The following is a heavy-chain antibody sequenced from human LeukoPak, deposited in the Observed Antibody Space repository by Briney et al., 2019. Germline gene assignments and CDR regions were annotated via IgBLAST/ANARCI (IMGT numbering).Heavy chain of an antibody. Sequence: KPSETLSLTCAVYGGSFRGYYWSWIRQPPGKGLEWIGEINHSGSTNYNPSLKSRVTISVDTSKNQFSLKLSSVTAADTAVYYCARGRDYDYVWGSYRHRGWFDPWGQGTLVTVS. CDR3: ARGRDYDYVWGSYRHRGWFDP. J-gene: IGHJ5*02. CDR2: INHSGST. CDR1: GGSFRGYY. V-gene: IGHV4-34*01. D-gene: IGHD3-16*02.